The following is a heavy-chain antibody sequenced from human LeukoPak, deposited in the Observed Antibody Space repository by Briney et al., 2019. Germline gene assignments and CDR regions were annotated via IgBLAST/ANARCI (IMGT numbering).Heavy chain of an antibody. D-gene: IGHD1-26*01. V-gene: IGHV1-18*01. Sequence: ASVKVSCEASGYTFTLYGISCVRQAPGQGLEWMGWISAYNGNTNYAQKLQGRVSMTTDTSTSTAYMELRSLRSDDTAVYYCARGVGATNAFDIWGQGTLVTVSS. CDR2: ISAYNGNT. CDR3: ARGVGATNAFDI. CDR1: GYTFTLYG. J-gene: IGHJ3*02.